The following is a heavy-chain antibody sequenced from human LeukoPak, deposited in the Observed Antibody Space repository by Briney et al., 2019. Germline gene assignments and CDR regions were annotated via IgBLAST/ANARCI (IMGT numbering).Heavy chain of an antibody. J-gene: IGHJ6*02. Sequence: PSETLSLTCTVSGGSISSSSYYWGWIRQPPGKGLEWIGSIYYSGSTYYNPSLKSRVTISVDTSKNQFSLKLSSVTAADTAVYYCARGGSDYYYGMDVWGQGTTVTVSS. CDR1: GGSISSSSYY. CDR3: ARGGSDYYYGMDV. CDR2: IYYSGST. V-gene: IGHV4-39*07.